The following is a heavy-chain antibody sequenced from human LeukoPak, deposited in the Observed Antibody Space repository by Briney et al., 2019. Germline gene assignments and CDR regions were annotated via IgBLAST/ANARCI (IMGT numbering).Heavy chain of an antibody. Sequence: PGGSLRLSCAASGFISTTYGFHWVRQAPGKGLEWVAVIWSDGSHKFYTDSVKGRFTISRDNSENTLYLQMSSLRVEDTAVYYCTRGQTTYYDYWGQGTLVTVSS. D-gene: IGHD1-7*01. V-gene: IGHV3-33*08. J-gene: IGHJ4*02. CDR3: TRGQTTYYDY. CDR2: IWSDGSHK. CDR1: GFISTTYG.